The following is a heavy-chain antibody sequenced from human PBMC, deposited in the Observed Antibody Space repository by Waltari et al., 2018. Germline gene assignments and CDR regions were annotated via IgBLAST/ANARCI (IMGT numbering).Heavy chain of an antibody. J-gene: IGHJ6*03. CDR2: INHSGST. Sequence: QVQLQQWGAGLLKPSETLSLTCAVYGGSFSGYYWSWIRQPPGKGLEWIGEINHSGSTNYNPSLKSRVTISVDTSKNQFSLKLSSVTAADTAVYYCARGSGYYLYYYYMDVWGKGTTVTVSS. D-gene: IGHD3-3*01. CDR1: GGSFSGYY. V-gene: IGHV4-34*01. CDR3: ARGSGYYLYYYYMDV.